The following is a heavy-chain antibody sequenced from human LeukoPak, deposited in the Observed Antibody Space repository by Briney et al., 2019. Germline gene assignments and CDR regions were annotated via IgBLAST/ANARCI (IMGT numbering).Heavy chain of an antibody. CDR1: GFTVSSNF. D-gene: IGHD3-10*01. Sequence: GGSLRLSCVASGFTVSSNFMSWVRQAPGKGLEWVSLIDRGGNTYYADSVKGRFTISRDTSKNALYLQMNSLRAEDTAVYYCAKEGAGFRVGFDIWGHGTMVTVSS. CDR3: AKEGAGFRVGFDI. J-gene: IGHJ3*02. V-gene: IGHV3-53*01. CDR2: IDRGGNT.